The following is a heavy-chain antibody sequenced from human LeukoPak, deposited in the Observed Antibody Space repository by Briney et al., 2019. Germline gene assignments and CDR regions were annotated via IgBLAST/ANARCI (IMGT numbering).Heavy chain of an antibody. CDR2: IIPIFGTA. V-gene: IGHV1-69*05. D-gene: IGHD5-24*01. CDR1: GGTFSSCA. J-gene: IGHJ6*03. CDR3: ARMAREDYYYYYYMDV. Sequence: SVKVSCKASGGTFSSCAISWVRQAPGQGLEWMGGIIPIFGTANYAQKFQGRVTITTDESTSTAYMELSSLRSEDTAVYYCARMAREDYYYYYYMDVWGKGTTVTVSS.